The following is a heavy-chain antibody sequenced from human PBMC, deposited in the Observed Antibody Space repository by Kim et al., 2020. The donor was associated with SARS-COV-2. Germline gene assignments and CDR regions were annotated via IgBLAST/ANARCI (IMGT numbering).Heavy chain of an antibody. D-gene: IGHD6-13*01. CDR2: IIPIFGTA. CDR1: GGTFSSYA. Sequence: SVKVSCKASGGTFSSYAISWVRQAPGQGLEWMGGIIPIFGTANYAQKFQGRVTITADESTSTAYMELSSLRSEDTAVYYCARIFGEVAAAEFYYYGMDVWGQGTTVTVSS. CDR3: ARIFGEVAAAEFYYYGMDV. J-gene: IGHJ6*02. V-gene: IGHV1-69*13.